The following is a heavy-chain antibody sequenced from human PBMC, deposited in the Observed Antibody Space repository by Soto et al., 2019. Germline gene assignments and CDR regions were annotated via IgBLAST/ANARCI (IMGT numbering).Heavy chain of an antibody. V-gene: IGHV5-10-1*01. CDR3: ASSPRGYCSSTSCRELGNYYGMDV. CDR1: GYSFTSYW. Sequence: GESLKISCTGSGYSFTSYWSSWVRPQPGKGLEWMGRIDPSDSYTNYSPSFQGHATISADKSISTAYLQWSSLKASDTAMYYCASSPRGYCSSTSCRELGNYYGMDVWGQGTTVTVSS. CDR2: IDPSDSYT. J-gene: IGHJ6*02. D-gene: IGHD2-2*01.